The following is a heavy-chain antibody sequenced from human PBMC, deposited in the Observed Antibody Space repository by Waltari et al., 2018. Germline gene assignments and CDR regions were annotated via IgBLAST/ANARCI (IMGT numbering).Heavy chain of an antibody. Sequence: QVQLVQSGAEVKKPGASVKVSCKASGYTFTGYYMHWVRQAPGQGLEWMGWINPNSGGKNYAQKFQGRVTMTRDTSISTAYMELSRLRSDDTAVYYCARGDIVVVPAAHVDVWGKGTTVTISS. V-gene: IGHV1-2*02. CDR1: GYTFTGYY. CDR3: ARGDIVVVPAAHVDV. D-gene: IGHD2-2*01. CDR2: INPNSGGK. J-gene: IGHJ6*04.